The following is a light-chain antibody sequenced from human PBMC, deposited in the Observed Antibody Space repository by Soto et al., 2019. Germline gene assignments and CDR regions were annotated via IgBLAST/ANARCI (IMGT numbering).Light chain of an antibody. CDR2: GDT. CDR3: QSYDTSLRSYV. Sequence: QSVLTQPPSVSGAPGQRGSIFCSGSSSNIGADYHVHWYQQFPGTAPRLLIYGDTNRPSGVPGRFSGSKSDTSASLVITGLQAEDEADYYCQSYDTSLRSYVFGAGTKLTVL. V-gene: IGLV1-40*01. J-gene: IGLJ1*01. CDR1: SSNIGADYH.